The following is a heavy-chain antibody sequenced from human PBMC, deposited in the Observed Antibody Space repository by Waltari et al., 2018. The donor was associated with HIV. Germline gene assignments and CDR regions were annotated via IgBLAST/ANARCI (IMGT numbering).Heavy chain of an antibody. V-gene: IGHV4-34*01. CDR1: GGSFSGYY. CDR3: ARGGDSSSRSGV. Sequence: QVQLQQWGAGLLKPSETLSLTCAVSGGSFSGYYWSWIRPPPGKGLEWIGEINHSGSTNNTPALKGRVTISVDTAKNQFSLKLSSVTAADTAVYYCARGGDSSSRSGVWGQGTTVTVSS. J-gene: IGHJ6*02. D-gene: IGHD6-6*01. CDR2: INHSGST.